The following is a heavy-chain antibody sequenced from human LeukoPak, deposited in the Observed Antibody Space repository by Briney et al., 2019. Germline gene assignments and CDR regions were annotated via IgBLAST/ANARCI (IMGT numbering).Heavy chain of an antibody. CDR2: IYYSGST. V-gene: IGHV4-39*07. Sequence: SETLSLTCTVSGASLSSSSFFWGWVRQPPGRGLEWLGSIYYSGSTYYNPSLKSRVTISLNTSKNQFSLKLSSVTAADTALYYCARKAPYYYDSSGPLGTYYFDYWGQGTLVTVSS. J-gene: IGHJ4*02. D-gene: IGHD3-22*01. CDR1: GASLSSSSFF. CDR3: ARKAPYYYDSSGPLGTYYFDY.